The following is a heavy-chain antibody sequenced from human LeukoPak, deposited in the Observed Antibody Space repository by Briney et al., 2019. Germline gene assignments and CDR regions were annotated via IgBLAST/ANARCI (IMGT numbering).Heavy chain of an antibody. J-gene: IGHJ4*02. CDR3: ARDGEELAAAGDLFDY. CDR2: ISYDGSNK. V-gene: IGHV3-30-3*01. Sequence: GGSLRLSCAASGFTFSSYAMHWVRQAPGKGLEWVAVISYDGSNKYYADSVKGRFTISRDNSKNTLYLQMNSLRAEDTAVYYCARDGEELAAAGDLFDYWGQGTLVTVSS. CDR1: GFTFSSYA. D-gene: IGHD6-13*01.